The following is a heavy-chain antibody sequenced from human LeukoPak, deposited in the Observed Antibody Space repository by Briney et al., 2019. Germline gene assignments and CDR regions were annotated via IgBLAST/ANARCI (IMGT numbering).Heavy chain of an antibody. D-gene: IGHD3-16*02. CDR3: ARGVTTFGGVIVNHYFDY. CDR2: ISYDGSNK. J-gene: IGHJ4*02. V-gene: IGHV3-30-3*01. Sequence: GGSLRLSCAASGFTFSSYAMHWVRQAPGKGLEWVAVISYDGSNKYYADSVKGRFTISRDNSKNTLYLQMNSLRAEYTAVYYCARGVTTFGGVIVNHYFDYWGQGTLVTVSS. CDR1: GFTFSSYA.